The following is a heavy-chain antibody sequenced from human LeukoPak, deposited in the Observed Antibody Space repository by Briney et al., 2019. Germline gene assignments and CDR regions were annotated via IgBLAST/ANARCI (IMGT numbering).Heavy chain of an antibody. CDR1: SGSISSTHYY. J-gene: IGHJ4*02. V-gene: IGHV4-39*01. CDR3: SRQLTVSYEHDF. Sequence: SETLSLTCTVSSGSISSTHYYWAWIRQPPGKGLEWIGNIYYSGNTYYNPSLKSRVTISVDTSESRFSLRLTSVTAADTAVYYWSRQLTVSYEHDFWGQRTLVTVSS. D-gene: IGHD5-12*01. CDR2: IYYSGNT.